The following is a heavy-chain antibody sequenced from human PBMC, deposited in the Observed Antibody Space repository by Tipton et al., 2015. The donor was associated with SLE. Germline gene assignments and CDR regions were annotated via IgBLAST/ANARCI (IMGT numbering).Heavy chain of an antibody. CDR3: ARDAGSWEPYFDH. J-gene: IGHJ4*02. V-gene: IGHV4-59*12. CDR2: IYYTGNT. CDR1: GGSITNYY. D-gene: IGHD6-13*01. Sequence: TLSLTCTVSGGSITNYYWTWIRQTPGKGLEWIGNIYYTGNTNYNPSLKSRVTISVDTSKNQFSLKLSPVTAADTAVYYCARDAGSWEPYFDHWGQGTLVTVSS.